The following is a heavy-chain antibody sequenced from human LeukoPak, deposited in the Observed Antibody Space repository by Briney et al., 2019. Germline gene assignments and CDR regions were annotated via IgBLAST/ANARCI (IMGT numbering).Heavy chain of an antibody. D-gene: IGHD1-26*01. V-gene: IGHV3-23*01. CDR3: AKDVGKWESLHFFDY. CDR2: ISGSGAST. J-gene: IGHJ4*02. CDR1: GFTLSTNA. Sequence: GGSLRLSCLTSGFTLSTNAMSWVRQAPGKGLEWISGISGSGASTYYADSVKGRFTISRDDSRNTLYLQMNSLRGDDTAVYYCAKDVGKWESLHFFDYWGQGTLVPVSS.